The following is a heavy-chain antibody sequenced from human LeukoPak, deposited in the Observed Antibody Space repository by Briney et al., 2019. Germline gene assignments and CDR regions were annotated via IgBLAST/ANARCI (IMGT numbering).Heavy chain of an antibody. CDR1: GGSITSSSYY. Sequence: SETLSLTCTVSGGSITSSSYYWAWIRQSPGKGLEFIGTNSGSTDYNPSLKSRVTILIDTSKNRFSMTLNSVTAADTAVYYCARQGEMATIDYWGQGTLVTVSS. J-gene: IGHJ4*02. CDR3: ARQGEMATIDY. D-gene: IGHD5-24*01. V-gene: IGHV4-39*07. CDR2: NSGST.